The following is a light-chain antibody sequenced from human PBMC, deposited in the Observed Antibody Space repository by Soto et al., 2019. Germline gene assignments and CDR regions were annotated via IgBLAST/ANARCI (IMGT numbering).Light chain of an antibody. CDR1: QTISSY. J-gene: IGKJ1*01. V-gene: IGKV1-39*01. Sequence: DIQMTQSPSSLSASVGERVTITCRASQTISSYLNWYQQKPGKAPNLLIYAVSTLRSGVPSRFSGSGSGTDFTLTISSLQPEDFATYFCQQSYSMSWTFGQGTKVEF. CDR3: QQSYSMSWT. CDR2: AVS.